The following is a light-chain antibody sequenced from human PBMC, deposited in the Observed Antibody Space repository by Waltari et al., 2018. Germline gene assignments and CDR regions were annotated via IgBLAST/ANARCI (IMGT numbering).Light chain of an antibody. CDR3: SSYAGGSTLGV. CDR1: SSDVGGYNY. V-gene: IGLV2-11*01. Sequence: QSDLTQPRSVSGSPGQSVTISCTGTSSDVGGYNYVSWYQHHPGKAPKLIIYELNKRPSGAPDRCSGSKSGNTASLTVSGLQADDEGDYYCSSYAGGSTLGVCGGGTKLTVL. CDR2: ELN. J-gene: IGLJ3*02.